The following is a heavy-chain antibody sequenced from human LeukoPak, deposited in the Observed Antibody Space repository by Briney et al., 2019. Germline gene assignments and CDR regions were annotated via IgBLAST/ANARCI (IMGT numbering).Heavy chain of an antibody. CDR3: AKRYCSGGSCYSGLDF. V-gene: IGHV3-23*01. D-gene: IGHD2-15*01. CDR1: GFTFTSHG. CDR2: MSGSGGST. Sequence: GGSLRLSCTTSGFTFTSHGMSWVRQAPGKGLEWVSAMSGSGGSTYYADSVKGRFTISRDISKNTLYLQMNSLRAEDTALYYCAKRYCSGGSCYSGLDFWGQGTLVTVSS. J-gene: IGHJ4*02.